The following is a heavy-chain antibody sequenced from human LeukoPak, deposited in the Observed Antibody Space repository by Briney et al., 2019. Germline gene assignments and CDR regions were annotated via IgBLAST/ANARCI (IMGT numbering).Heavy chain of an antibody. J-gene: IGHJ5*02. Sequence: GASVKVSCKASGYTFTGYYMHWVRQAPGQGLEWMGWINPNSGGTNYAQKFQGRVTMTRDTSISTAYMELSRLRSDDTAVYYCARDLYCSGGSCYSVWFDPWGQGTLVTVSS. CDR3: ARDLYCSGGSCYSVWFDP. D-gene: IGHD2-15*01. CDR1: GYTFTGYY. CDR2: INPNSGGT. V-gene: IGHV1-2*02.